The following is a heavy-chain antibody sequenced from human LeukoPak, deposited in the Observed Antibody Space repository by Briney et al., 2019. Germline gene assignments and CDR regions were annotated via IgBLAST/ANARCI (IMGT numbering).Heavy chain of an antibody. J-gene: IGHJ4*02. D-gene: IGHD5-12*01. CDR2: INPNSGGT. V-gene: IGHV1-2*02. CDR3: ARDVVATISPGY. Sequence: ASVTVSCKASGYTFTGYYMHWVRQAPGQGLEWMGWINPNSGGTNYAQKFQGRVTMTRDTSISTAYMELSRLRSDDTAVYYCARDVVATISPGYWGQGTLVTVSS. CDR1: GYTFTGYY.